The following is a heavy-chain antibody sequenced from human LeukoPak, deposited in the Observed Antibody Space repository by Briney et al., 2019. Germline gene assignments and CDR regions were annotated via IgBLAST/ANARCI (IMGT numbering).Heavy chain of an antibody. CDR3: ARDHSTGIDY. CDR1: GGSISSYY. J-gene: IGHJ4*02. V-gene: IGHV4-59*01. CDR2: IYYSGST. Sequence: SETLSLTCTVSGGSISSYYWSWIRQPPGKGLEWIGYIYYSGSTNYNPSLKSRVTISVDTSKNQFSLKLTSVTAADTAVYYRARDHSTGIDYWGQGTLVTVSS. D-gene: IGHD2/OR15-2a*01.